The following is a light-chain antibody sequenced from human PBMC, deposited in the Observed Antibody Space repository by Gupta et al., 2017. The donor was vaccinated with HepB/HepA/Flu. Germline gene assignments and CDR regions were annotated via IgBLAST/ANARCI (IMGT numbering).Light chain of an antibody. CDR3: QQYGSPPWT. V-gene: IGKV3-20*01. Sequence: ESVLTQSPGTLSLSPGERATRSCRASQSVSSSYLAWYQQKPGQAPRLLIYGASNRATGIPDRFSGSGSGTEFTLTISRLEPEDFAVYYCQQYGSPPWTFGQGTKVEIK. J-gene: IGKJ1*01. CDR2: GAS. CDR1: QSVSSSY.